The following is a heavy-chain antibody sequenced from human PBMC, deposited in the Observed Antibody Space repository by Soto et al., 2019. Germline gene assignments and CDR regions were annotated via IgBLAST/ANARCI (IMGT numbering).Heavy chain of an antibody. D-gene: IGHD6-13*01. CDR2: IYWNDDK. CDR1: GFSLSTSGVG. V-gene: IGHV2-5*01. CDR3: AHSRSIAAAGYHYYGMAV. J-gene: IGHJ6*02. Sequence: SVPTLVNPTQTLTLTCTFSGFSLSTSGVGVGWIRQPPGKALEWLALIYWNDDKRYSPSLKSRLTITKDTSKNQVVLTMTNMETLETATYYCAHSRSIAAAGYHYYGMAVCGQRTTVIVSS.